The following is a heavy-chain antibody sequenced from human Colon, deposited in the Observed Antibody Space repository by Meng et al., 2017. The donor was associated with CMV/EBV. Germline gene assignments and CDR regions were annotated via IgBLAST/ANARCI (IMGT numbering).Heavy chain of an antibody. V-gene: IGHV1-3*01. CDR2: IDCGNGNT. CDR1: GYTFTSHA. Sequence: QVQLVHSGAEVKRPGASARLSCKASGYTFTSHALHWVRQAPGQRLEWMGWIDCGNGNTKYSQKFHDRVTITRDTSATTVYMELSSLKSEDTAVYYCAREPPLGGYFDYWGQGTLVTVSS. D-gene: IGHD2-15*01. J-gene: IGHJ4*02. CDR3: AREPPLGGYFDY.